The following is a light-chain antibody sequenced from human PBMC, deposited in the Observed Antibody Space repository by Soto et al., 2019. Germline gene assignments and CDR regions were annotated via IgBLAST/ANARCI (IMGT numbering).Light chain of an antibody. V-gene: IGKV1-5*03. Sequence: EIQMTQSPSTLSASLGDRVTITCRASQTISSWLPWYQQKPGKATNLLIYKASYLESGVPSRFSGSGSGTEFTLTISNRQPDDFATYYCQQYNSYPCTFGQGTKLEIK. J-gene: IGKJ2*02. CDR2: KAS. CDR1: QTISSW. CDR3: QQYNSYPCT.